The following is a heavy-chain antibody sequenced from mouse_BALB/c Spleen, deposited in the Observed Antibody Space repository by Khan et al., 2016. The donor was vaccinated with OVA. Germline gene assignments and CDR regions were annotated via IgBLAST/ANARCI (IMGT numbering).Heavy chain of an antibody. CDR3: ARTHER. CDR1: GYTFTSYT. Sequence: VQGVESGAELARPGASVKMSCKASGYTFTSYTMHWVKQRPGQGLEWIGYINPSSSYTKYNQKFKDKATLTAAKSSSTAYMQLSSLTSEDSAVYYCARTHERWGQGTTLTVSS. J-gene: IGHJ2*01. CDR2: INPSSSYT. V-gene: IGHV1-4*01.